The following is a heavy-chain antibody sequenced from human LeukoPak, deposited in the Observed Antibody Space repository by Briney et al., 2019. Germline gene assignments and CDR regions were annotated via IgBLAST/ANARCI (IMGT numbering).Heavy chain of an antibody. V-gene: IGHV3-48*03. J-gene: IGHJ4*02. CDR1: GFTFSSYE. Sequence: GGSLRLSCAASGFTFSSYEMNWVRQAPGKELEWVSYISSSGSTIYYADSVKGRFTISRDNAKNSLYLQMNSLRAEDTAVYYCAGDSRNTAYLPDYWGQGTLVTVSS. CDR3: AGDSRNTAYLPDY. D-gene: IGHD1/OR15-1a*01. CDR2: ISSSGSTI.